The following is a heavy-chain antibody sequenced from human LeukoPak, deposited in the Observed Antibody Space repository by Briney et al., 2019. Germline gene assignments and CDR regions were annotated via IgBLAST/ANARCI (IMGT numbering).Heavy chain of an antibody. Sequence: SQTLSLTCTVSGGSISSNSYYWGWIRQSPGKGLEWIANIYYTGSTYYNPSLKSRITISVDTSKSQFSLELSSVTAADTAIYYCARVSDSRAVGPFDYWGQGTLVTVSS. CDR2: IYYTGST. J-gene: IGHJ4*02. D-gene: IGHD3-10*01. CDR3: ARVSDSRAVGPFDY. V-gene: IGHV4-39*07. CDR1: GGSISSNSYY.